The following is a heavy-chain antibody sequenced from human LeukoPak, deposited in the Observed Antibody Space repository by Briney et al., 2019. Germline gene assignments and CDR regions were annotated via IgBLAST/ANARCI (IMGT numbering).Heavy chain of an antibody. CDR3: ARAPRGGKWSHPFGFDY. J-gene: IGHJ4*02. D-gene: IGHD2-15*01. CDR1: GFTFSAYN. Sequence: GGSLRLSCAASGFTFSAYNMNWVRRTPGKGLEWVSSITTSSSYMFYADSVRGRFTISRDNAENSLYLQMNSLRDEDTAVYYCARAPRGGKWSHPFGFDYWGQGALVTVSS. V-gene: IGHV3-21*01. CDR2: ITTSSSYM.